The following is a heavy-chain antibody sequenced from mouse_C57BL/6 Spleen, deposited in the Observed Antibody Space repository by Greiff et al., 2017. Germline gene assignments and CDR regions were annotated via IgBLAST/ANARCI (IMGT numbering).Heavy chain of an antibody. Sequence: EVMLVESGEGLVKPGGSLKLSCAASGFTFSSYAMSWVRQTPEKRLEWVAYISSGGDYIYYADTVKGRFTISRDNARNTLYLQLSSLKSEDTAMYYCTRDGARVYDSTSYFGYWGHGTTLTVAS. J-gene: IGHJ2*01. CDR2: ISSGGDYI. V-gene: IGHV5-9-1*02. CDR3: TRDGARVYDSTSYFGY. D-gene: IGHD1-1*01. CDR1: GFTFSSYA.